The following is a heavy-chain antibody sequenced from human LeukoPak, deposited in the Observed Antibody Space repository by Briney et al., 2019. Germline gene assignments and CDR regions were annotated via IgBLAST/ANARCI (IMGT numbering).Heavy chain of an antibody. CDR1: GGSISSSSYY. D-gene: IGHD6-13*01. CDR2: IYYSGST. V-gene: IGHV4-39*07. J-gene: IGHJ4*02. Sequence: LETLSLTCTVSGGSISSSSYYWGWIRQPPGKGLEWIGSIYYSGSTYYNPSLKSRVTISVDTSKNQFSLKLSSVTAADTAVYYCARTIAAALLFDYWGQGTLVTVSS. CDR3: ARTIAAALLFDY.